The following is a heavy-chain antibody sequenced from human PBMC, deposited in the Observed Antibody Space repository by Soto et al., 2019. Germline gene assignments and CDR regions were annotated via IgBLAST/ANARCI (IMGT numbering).Heavy chain of an antibody. J-gene: IGHJ5*02. V-gene: IGHV2-5*02. Sequence: QITLKESGPTLVKPTQTLTLTCTFSGFSLTTRGVGVGWIRQPPGKALECLALIYWDDDKRYSPSLQSRLSIXKXTXRNQVVLTMTNVDPVDTATYYCAHIPNYYQYAWFDPWGQGTLVSVSS. D-gene: IGHD3-16*01. CDR1: GFSLTTRGVG. CDR2: IYWDDDK. CDR3: AHIPNYYQYAWFDP.